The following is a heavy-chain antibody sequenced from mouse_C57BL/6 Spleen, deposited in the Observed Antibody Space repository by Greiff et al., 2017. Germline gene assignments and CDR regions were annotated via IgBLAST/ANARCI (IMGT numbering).Heavy chain of an antibody. D-gene: IGHD1-1*02. CDR1: GYTFTDYE. J-gene: IGHJ1*03. CDR2: IDPETGGT. V-gene: IGHV1-15*01. CDR3: TRNYHHWYFDV. Sequence: VQLVESGAELVRPGASVTLSCKASGYTFTDYEMHWVKQTPVHGLEWIGAIDPETGGTAYNQKFKGKAILTADKSSSTAYMELRSLTSEDSAVYYCTRNYHHWYFDVWGTGTTVTVSS.